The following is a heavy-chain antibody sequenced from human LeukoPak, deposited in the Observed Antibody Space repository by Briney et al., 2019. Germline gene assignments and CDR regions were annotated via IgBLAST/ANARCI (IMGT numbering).Heavy chain of an antibody. J-gene: IGHJ3*02. CDR2: IKEGETAK. Sequence: GGSLRLSCAASGFIFSSYWMAWVRQAPGKGLEWVSNIKEGETAKYYVDSVRGRFTSSRDNAKTSLYLQMSRLRAANTAVYFCARALEAGIFDTCGPGTLFTASS. D-gene: IGHD6-13*01. CDR3: ARALEAGIFDT. V-gene: IGHV3-7*01. CDR1: GFIFSSYW.